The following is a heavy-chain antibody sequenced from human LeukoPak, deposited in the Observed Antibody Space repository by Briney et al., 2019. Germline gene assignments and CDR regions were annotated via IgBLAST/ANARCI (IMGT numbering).Heavy chain of an antibody. CDR1: GFTSSKYW. CDR3: ASTNDYADENY. D-gene: IGHD4-17*01. CDR2: INSDGSNT. V-gene: IGHV3-74*01. Sequence: GGSLRLPCAASGFTSSKYWIHCVRQAQGKRLVWVTRINSDGSNTNYADSVKGRFTVSRDNTKNTLFLQMNNARAEDTAVYYCASTNDYADENYWGQGTLVTVSS. J-gene: IGHJ4*02.